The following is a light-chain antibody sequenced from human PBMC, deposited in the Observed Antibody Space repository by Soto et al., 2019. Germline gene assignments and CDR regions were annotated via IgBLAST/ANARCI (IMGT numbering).Light chain of an antibody. Sequence: QSALTQPPSASGSPGQSVTISCTGTSSDLGGYNYVSWYQQHPGKAPKLMIYEVIKRPSGVPDRFSGSKSGNTASLTVSGLQAEDEADYYCSSFAGTNNVVFGGGTKLTVL. CDR1: SSDLGGYNY. J-gene: IGLJ2*01. CDR2: EVI. CDR3: SSFAGTNNVV. V-gene: IGLV2-8*01.